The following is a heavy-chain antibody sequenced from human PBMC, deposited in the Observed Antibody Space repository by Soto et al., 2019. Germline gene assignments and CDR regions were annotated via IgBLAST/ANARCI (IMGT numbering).Heavy chain of an antibody. Sequence: GGSLRLSCAASGFTFTTYSMNWVRQAPGKGLEWVSNIRNYGEAMYYADSVKGRFTISRDNAKNSLYLQMDSLRDEDTAVYYCVRDFRYAFDMWGRGTLVTVSS. CDR1: GFTFTTYS. CDR3: VRDFRYAFDM. CDR2: IRNYGEAM. J-gene: IGHJ3*02. V-gene: IGHV3-48*02.